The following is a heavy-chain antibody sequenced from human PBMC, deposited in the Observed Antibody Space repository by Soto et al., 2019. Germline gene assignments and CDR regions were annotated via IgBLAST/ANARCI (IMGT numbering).Heavy chain of an antibody. Sequence: GGSLRLSCAASGFTVSSTYMSWVRQAPGKGLEWVSIIFSSGETFYADSAKGRFTISRDSSDNTVYLQMNSLKAEDTAAYYCAGEGMGMVRTLDHGGQGTLVTVSS. CDR1: GFTVSSTY. CDR3: AGEGMGMVRTLDH. J-gene: IGHJ4*02. CDR2: IFSSGET. D-gene: IGHD3-10*01. V-gene: IGHV3-53*01.